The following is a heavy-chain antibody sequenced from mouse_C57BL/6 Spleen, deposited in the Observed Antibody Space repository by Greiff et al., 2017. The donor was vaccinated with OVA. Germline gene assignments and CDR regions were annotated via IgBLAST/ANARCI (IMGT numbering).Heavy chain of an antibody. V-gene: IGHV1-19*01. Sequence: VHVKQSGPVLVKPGASVKMSCKASGYTFTDYYMNWVKQSNGKSLEWIGVINPYNGGTSSNKKLKGTSKLTVVKSSGTAYMELNSLTSEYSAVYYCARWTGDYYAMDYWGQGTSVTVSS. CDR1: GYTFTDYY. J-gene: IGHJ4*01. CDR3: ARWTGDYYAMDY. CDR2: INPYNGGT.